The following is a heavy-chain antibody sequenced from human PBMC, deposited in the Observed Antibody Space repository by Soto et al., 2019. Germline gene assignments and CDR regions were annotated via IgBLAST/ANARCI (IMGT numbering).Heavy chain of an antibody. CDR2: IWYDGSNK. V-gene: IGHV3-33*01. Sequence: QVQLVESGGGVVQPGRSLRLSCAASGFTFSSYGMHWVRQAPGKGLEWVAGIWYDGSNKYYADSVKGRFTISRDNSKNTLYRQMNSLRAEDTAVYYCARDMKYSSESGMDVWGQGTTVTVSS. CDR3: ARDMKYSSESGMDV. J-gene: IGHJ6*02. D-gene: IGHD6-19*01. CDR1: GFTFSSYG.